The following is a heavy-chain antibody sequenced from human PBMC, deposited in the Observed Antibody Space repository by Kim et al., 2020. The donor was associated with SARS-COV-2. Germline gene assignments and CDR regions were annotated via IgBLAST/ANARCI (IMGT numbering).Heavy chain of an antibody. J-gene: IGHJ3*02. CDR1: GFTFSSYS. CDR3: ARGSSTNYDFWSGSHWAFDI. CDR2: ISSSSSTI. V-gene: IGHV3-48*02. D-gene: IGHD3-3*01. Sequence: GGSLRLSCAASGFTFSSYSMNWVRQAPGKGLEWVSYISSSSSTIYYADSVKGRFTISRDNAKNSLYLQMNSLRDEDTAVYYCARGSSTNYDFWSGSHWAFDIWGQGTMVTVSS.